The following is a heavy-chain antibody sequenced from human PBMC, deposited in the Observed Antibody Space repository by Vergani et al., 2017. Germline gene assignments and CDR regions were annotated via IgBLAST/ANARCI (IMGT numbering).Heavy chain of an antibody. D-gene: IGHD2-2*01. V-gene: IGHV4-59*01. CDR2: IYYSGST. CDR3: ASSDQLLFGGTKSWPFDP. CDR1: GGSISSYY. Sequence: QVQLQESGPGLVKPSETLSLTCTVSGGSISSYYWSWIRQPPGKGLEWIGYIYYSGSTNYNPSLKSRVTISVDTSKNQFSLKLSSVTAADTAVYYCASSDQLLFGGTKSWPFDPWGQGTLVTVSS. J-gene: IGHJ5*02.